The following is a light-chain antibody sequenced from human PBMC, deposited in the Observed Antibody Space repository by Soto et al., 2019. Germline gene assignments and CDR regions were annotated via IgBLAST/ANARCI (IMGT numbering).Light chain of an antibody. CDR1: QSVSSSY. J-gene: IGKJ5*01. CDR3: QQYGSSPIT. Sequence: EIVLTQSPGTLSLSPGERATLSCRASQSVSSSYLAWYQQKPGQAPRLLIYGASSRATGIPDRFSGSGSGTDFTLTISRLEPEDFAVYYCQQYGSSPITFGRGTHWRL. V-gene: IGKV3-20*01. CDR2: GAS.